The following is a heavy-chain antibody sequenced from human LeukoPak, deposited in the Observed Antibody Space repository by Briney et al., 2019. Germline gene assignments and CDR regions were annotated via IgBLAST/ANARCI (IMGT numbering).Heavy chain of an antibody. CDR3: ARVFGGHEIGF. CDR2: MNPKTGNT. CDR1: XXXXXSYD. D-gene: IGHD5-12*01. V-gene: IGHV1-8*01. J-gene: IGHJ4*02. Sequence: AXXXXXXKXXXXXXXSYDINXVRQAAGQGLEWMGWMNPKTGNTAYAQKFQGRVTMTRNTSIDTAYMELSSLRSEDSAMYYCARVFGGHEIGFWGQGTQVTVSS.